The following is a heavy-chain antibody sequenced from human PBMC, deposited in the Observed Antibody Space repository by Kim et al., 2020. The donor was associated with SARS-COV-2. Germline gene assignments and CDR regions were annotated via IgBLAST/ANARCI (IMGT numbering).Heavy chain of an antibody. CDR3: ASAIAAFDY. Sequence: GSTYYADSVKGRFTISRDNAKNTLYLQMNSLRAEDTAVYYCASAIAAFDYWGQGTLVTVSS. CDR2: GST. D-gene: IGHD6-6*01. J-gene: IGHJ4*02. V-gene: IGHV3-66*01.